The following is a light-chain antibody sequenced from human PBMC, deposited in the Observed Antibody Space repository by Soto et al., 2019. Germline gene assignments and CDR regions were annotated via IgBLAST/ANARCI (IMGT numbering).Light chain of an antibody. CDR1: QSLLNRNGQNC. V-gene: IGKV2-28*01. J-gene: IGKJ4*01. Sequence: DIVTTQSPLSLPVTPGEPASISCRSSQSLLNRNGQNCLDWYLQKPGQSPQLLIHMGSIRASGVPDRFSGSGSGTYFTLTISRVEAEDVGVYYCMQALESPPTFGGGTKVEIK. CDR3: MQALESPPT. CDR2: MGS.